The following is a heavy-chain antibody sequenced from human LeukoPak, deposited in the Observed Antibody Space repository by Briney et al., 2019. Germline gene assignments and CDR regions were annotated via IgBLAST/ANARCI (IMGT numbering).Heavy chain of an antibody. CDR1: GGSISSYY. Sequence: SETLSLTRSVSGGSISSYYWSWIRQPAGKGLEWIGRIYTSGSTNHNPSLTSRVTMSGDTSKSQFSLKLSSVTAADTAVYYCAREDSGHSSGWNYFDYWGQGTLVTVSS. CDR2: IYTSGST. CDR3: AREDSGHSSGWNYFDY. V-gene: IGHV4-4*07. J-gene: IGHJ4*02. D-gene: IGHD6-19*01.